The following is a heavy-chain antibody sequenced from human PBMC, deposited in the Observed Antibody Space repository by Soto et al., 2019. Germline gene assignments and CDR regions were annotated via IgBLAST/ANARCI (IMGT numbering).Heavy chain of an antibody. D-gene: IGHD2-21*02. CDR3: AREPGGGGNSYFDY. Sequence: SETLSLTCAVSGGSISSGGYSWSWIRQPPGKGLEWIGYIYHSGSTYYNPSLKSRVTISVDRSKNQFSLKLSSVTAADTAVYYCAREPGGGGNSYFDYWGQGTLVTVSS. CDR1: GGSISSGGYS. J-gene: IGHJ4*02. CDR2: IYHSGST. V-gene: IGHV4-30-2*01.